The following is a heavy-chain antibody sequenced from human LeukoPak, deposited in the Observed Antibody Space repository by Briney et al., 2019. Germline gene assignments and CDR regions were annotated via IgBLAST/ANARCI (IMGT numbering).Heavy chain of an antibody. CDR3: ARDRRYCSGGSCYQNWFDP. D-gene: IGHD2-15*01. CDR1: GGSISSYY. CDR2: IYYSGST. Sequence: SQTLSLTCTVSGGSISSYYWSWIRQPPGKGLEWIGYIYYSGSTNYNPSLKSRVTISVDTSKNQFSLKLSSVTAADTAVHYCARDRRYCSGGSCYQNWFDPWGQGTLVTVSS. V-gene: IGHV4-59*01. J-gene: IGHJ5*02.